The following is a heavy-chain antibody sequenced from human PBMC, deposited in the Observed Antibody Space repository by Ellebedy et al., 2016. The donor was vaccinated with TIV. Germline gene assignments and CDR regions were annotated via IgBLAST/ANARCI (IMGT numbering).Heavy chain of an antibody. D-gene: IGHD1-26*01. Sequence: AASVKASCKASGYTFISYGISWVRQAPGQGLEWIGWISPYNGNTNYAQKLQGRVTMTTDTSTSTTYMELRSLRSDDTAVYYSARDSMWELLLLDYWGQGTLVTVSS. CDR2: ISPYNGNT. J-gene: IGHJ4*02. V-gene: IGHV1-18*01. CDR1: GYTFISYG. CDR3: ARDSMWELLLLDY.